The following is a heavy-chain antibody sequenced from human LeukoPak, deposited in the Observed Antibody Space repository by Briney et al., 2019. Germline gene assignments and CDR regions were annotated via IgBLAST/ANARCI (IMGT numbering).Heavy chain of an antibody. J-gene: IGHJ3*02. CDR1: GGSISSYY. D-gene: IGHD3-3*01. V-gene: IGHV4-59*01. CDR3: ARPQRGYSTYDGFDI. CDR2: IYYSGST. Sequence: PSETLSLTCAVSGGSISSYYWSWIRQPPGKGLEWIGFIYYSGSTNYNPSLESRVTISVDTSKKQFSLKLRSVTAADTAVYYCARPQRGYSTYDGFDIWGQGTMVTVSS.